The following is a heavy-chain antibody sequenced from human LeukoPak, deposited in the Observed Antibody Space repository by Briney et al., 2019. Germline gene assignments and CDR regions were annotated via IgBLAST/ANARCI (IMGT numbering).Heavy chain of an antibody. J-gene: IGHJ4*02. CDR3: VKRAEDSSGYYLYYFDY. Sequence: PGGSLRLSCAASGFPFNKYAMSWVRQAPGKGLEWVSSISAATGTTYYAGSVRGRFSISRDNSQNTLYLQMNSLRAEDTAVYYCVKRAEDSSGYYLYYFDYWGQGTLVTASS. D-gene: IGHD3-22*01. CDR1: GFPFNKYA. CDR2: ISAATGTT. V-gene: IGHV3-23*01.